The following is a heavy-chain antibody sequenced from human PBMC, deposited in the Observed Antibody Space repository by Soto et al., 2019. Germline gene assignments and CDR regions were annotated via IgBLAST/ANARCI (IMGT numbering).Heavy chain of an antibody. Sequence: SETLSLTCTVSGGSISSYYWSWIRQPPGKGLEWIGYIYYSGSTNYNPSLKSRVTISVDTSKNQFSLKLSSVTAADTAVYYCARSTTIAAAWFDPWGQGTLVTVSS. J-gene: IGHJ5*02. CDR3: ARSTTIAAAWFDP. D-gene: IGHD6-13*01. CDR2: IYYSGST. CDR1: GGSISSYY. V-gene: IGHV4-59*01.